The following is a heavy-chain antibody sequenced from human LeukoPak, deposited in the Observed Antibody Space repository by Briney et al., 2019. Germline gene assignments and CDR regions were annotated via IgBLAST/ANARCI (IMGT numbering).Heavy chain of an antibody. V-gene: IGHV3-7*03. CDR2: IKQDGSEK. CDR1: GFTFSSYA. J-gene: IGHJ4*02. D-gene: IGHD3-22*01. CDR3: AGGRRYDSFDY. Sequence: PGGSLRLSCAASGFTFSSYAMSWVRQAPGKGLEWVANIKQDGSEKYYVDSVKGRFTISRDNAKNSLYLQMNSLRAEDTAVYYCAGGRRYDSFDYWGQGTLVTVSS.